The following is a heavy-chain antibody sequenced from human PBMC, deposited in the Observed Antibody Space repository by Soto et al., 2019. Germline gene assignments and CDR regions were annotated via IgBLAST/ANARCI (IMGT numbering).Heavy chain of an antibody. Sequence: ASVKVSCKASGYTFTGYYMHWVRQAPGQGLEWMGWINPNSGGTNYAQKFQGWVTMTGDTSISTAYMELSRLRSDDTAVYYCARGGFGELLYPQVLYYGMDVWGQGTTVTVSS. D-gene: IGHD3-10*01. J-gene: IGHJ6*02. CDR2: INPNSGGT. CDR1: GYTFTGYY. V-gene: IGHV1-2*04. CDR3: ARGGFGELLYPQVLYYGMDV.